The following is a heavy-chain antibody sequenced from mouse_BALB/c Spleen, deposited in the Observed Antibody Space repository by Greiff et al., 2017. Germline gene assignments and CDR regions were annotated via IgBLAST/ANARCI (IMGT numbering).Heavy chain of an antibody. CDR1: GFNIKDTY. CDR3: AAYGNYRLLYYAMDY. CDR2: IDPANGNT. V-gene: IGHV14-3*02. Sequence: VQLQQSGAELVKPGASVKLSCTASGFNIKDTYMHWVKQRPEQGLEWIGRIDPANGNTKYDPKFQGKATITADTSSNTAYLQLSSLTSEDTAVYYSAAYGNYRLLYYAMDYWGQGTSVTVSS. D-gene: IGHD2-1*01. J-gene: IGHJ4*01.